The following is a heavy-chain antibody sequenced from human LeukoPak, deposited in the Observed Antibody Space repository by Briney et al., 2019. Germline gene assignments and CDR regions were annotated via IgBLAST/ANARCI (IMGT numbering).Heavy chain of an antibody. CDR2: ISWNSGSI. Sequence: GGSLRLSCAASGFTFHDYAMHWVRQAPGKGLEWVSGISWNSGSIAYADSVKGRFTISRDNAKNALYLQMNSLRAEDTAVYYCAKEAPYGSGSYSNYYYGMDVWGQGTTVTVSS. CDR1: GFTFHDYA. CDR3: AKEAPYGSGSYSNYYYGMDV. D-gene: IGHD3-10*01. J-gene: IGHJ6*02. V-gene: IGHV3-9*01.